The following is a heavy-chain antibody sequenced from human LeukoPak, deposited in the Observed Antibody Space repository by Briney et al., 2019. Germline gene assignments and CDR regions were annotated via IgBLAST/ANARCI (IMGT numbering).Heavy chain of an antibody. CDR3: ARDLWAVAGTLAD. V-gene: IGHV3-30-3*01. D-gene: IGHD6-19*01. CDR1: GFTFSSYA. J-gene: IGHJ4*02. CDR2: ISYDGSNK. Sequence: GRSLRLSCAASGFTFSSYAMHWVRQAPGKGLEWVAVISYDGSNKYYADSVKGRFTISRDNSKNTLYLQMNSLRAEDTAVYYCARDLWAVAGTLADWGQGTLVTVSS.